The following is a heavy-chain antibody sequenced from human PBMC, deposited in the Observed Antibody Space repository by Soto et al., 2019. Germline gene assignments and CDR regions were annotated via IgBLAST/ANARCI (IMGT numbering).Heavy chain of an antibody. V-gene: IGHV6-1*01. CDR1: GDSVSSNSAA. CDR3: AREDSLAATPSRYFDY. D-gene: IGHD2-15*01. CDR2: TYYRSKWHN. Sequence: SQTLSLTCAISGDSVSSNSAAWNWIRQSPSRGLEWLGRTYYRSKWHNDYAVSVKSRITINPDTSKNQFSLQLNSVTPEDTAVYYCAREDSLAATPSRYFDYWGQGTLVTFSS. J-gene: IGHJ4*02.